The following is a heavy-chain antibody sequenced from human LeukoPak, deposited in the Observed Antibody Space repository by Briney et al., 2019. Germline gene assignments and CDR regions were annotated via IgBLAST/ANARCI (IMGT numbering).Heavy chain of an antibody. CDR1: GESFSSYF. J-gene: IGHJ3*01. D-gene: IGHD4-17*01. CDR2: LRHGGVT. CDR3: ARGPHFYGDYIRSFPDAFHL. Sequence: PSETLSLRCGVSGESFSSYFWSCMRQSHGEGREWLGQLRHGGVTTYNTFLRGRVTISVDTSNNQFSLILTSVTAADTAVYYFARGPHFYGDYIRSFPDAFHLWGRGTVVSISS. V-gene: IGHV4-34*01.